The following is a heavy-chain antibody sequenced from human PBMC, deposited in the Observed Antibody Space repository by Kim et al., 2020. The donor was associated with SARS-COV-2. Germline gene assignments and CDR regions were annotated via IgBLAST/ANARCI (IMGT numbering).Heavy chain of an antibody. D-gene: IGHD1-1*01. Sequence: GGSLRLSCAASGFTLSSYDMHWVRQATGKGLEWVSAIGTAGDTYYPGSVKGRFTISRENAKNSLYLQMNSLRAGDTAVYYCARREPDSYYYYGMDVWGQGTTVTVSS. CDR2: IGTAGDT. CDR1: GFTLSSYD. J-gene: IGHJ6*02. V-gene: IGHV3-13*04. CDR3: ARREPDSYYYYGMDV.